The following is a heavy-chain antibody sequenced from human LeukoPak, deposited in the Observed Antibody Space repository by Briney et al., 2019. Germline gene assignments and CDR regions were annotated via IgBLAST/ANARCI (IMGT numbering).Heavy chain of an antibody. CDR1: GCTFRSHD. D-gene: IGHD2-8*01. Sequence: GRSLRLSCAASGCTFRSHDMYWVHQAPGKGLEWVTSVRFDGSDKKYADSVKGRFTISRDNSKNTLSLQMISLRTEDTAMYYCAKSLYPDAFDIWGPGTMVTVS. J-gene: IGHJ3*02. CDR2: VRFDGSDK. CDR3: AKSLYPDAFDI. V-gene: IGHV3-30*02.